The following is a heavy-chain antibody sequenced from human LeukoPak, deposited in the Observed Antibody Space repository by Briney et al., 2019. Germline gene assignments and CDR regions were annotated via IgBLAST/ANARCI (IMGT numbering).Heavy chain of an antibody. CDR2: ISYDGSNK. CDR3: ARTYYDFVEPLDY. J-gene: IGHJ4*02. Sequence: GGSLRLSCAASGFTFSSYAMHWVRQAPGKGLEWVAVISYDGSNKHYADPVKGRFTISRDNSKNTLYLQMNSLRAEDTAVYYCARTYYDFVEPLDYWGQGTLVTVSS. CDR1: GFTFSSYA. V-gene: IGHV3-30-3*01. D-gene: IGHD3-3*01.